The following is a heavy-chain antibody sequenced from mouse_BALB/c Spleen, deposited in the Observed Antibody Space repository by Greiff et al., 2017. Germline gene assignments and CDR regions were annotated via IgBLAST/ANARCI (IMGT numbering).Heavy chain of an antibody. J-gene: IGHJ4*01. CDR2: IWGDGST. Sequence: VQLQESGPGLVAPSQSLSITCTVSGFSLTGYGVNWVRQPPGKGLEWLGMIWGDGSTDYNSALKSRLSISKDNSKSQVFLKMNSLQTDDTARYYCARDHYYGNYPYAMDYWGQGTSVTVSS. V-gene: IGHV2-6-7*01. CDR1: GFSLTGYG. CDR3: ARDHYYGNYPYAMDY. D-gene: IGHD2-1*01.